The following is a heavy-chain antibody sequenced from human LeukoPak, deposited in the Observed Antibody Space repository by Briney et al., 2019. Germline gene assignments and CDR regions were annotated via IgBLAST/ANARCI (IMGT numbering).Heavy chain of an antibody. Sequence: ASVKVSCKASGGTFSSYAISWVRQAPGQGLEWMGWISAYNGNTNYAQKLQGRVTMTTDTSTSTAYMELRSLRSDDTAVYYCARSPPDYYDSTGTDYWGQGTLATVSS. V-gene: IGHV1-18*01. CDR1: GGTFSSYA. CDR3: ARSPPDYYDSTGTDY. D-gene: IGHD3-22*01. CDR2: ISAYNGNT. J-gene: IGHJ4*02.